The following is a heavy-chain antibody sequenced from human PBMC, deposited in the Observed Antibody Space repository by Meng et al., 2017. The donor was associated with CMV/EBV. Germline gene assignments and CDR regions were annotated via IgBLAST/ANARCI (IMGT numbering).Heavy chain of an antibody. J-gene: IGHJ4*02. D-gene: IGHD2-15*01. CDR2: ISSSSSYI. CDR3: ARDKTGVVGLFDY. CDR1: GFTFSSYA. V-gene: IGHV3-21*01. Sequence: GGSLRLSCAASGFTFSSYAMHWVRQAPGKGLEWVSSISSSSSYIYYADSVKGRFTISRDNAKNSLYLQMNSLRAEDTAVYYCARDKTGVVGLFDYWGQGTLVTVSS.